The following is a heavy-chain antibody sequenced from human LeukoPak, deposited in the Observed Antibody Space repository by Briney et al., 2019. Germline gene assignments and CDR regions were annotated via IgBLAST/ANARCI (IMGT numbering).Heavy chain of an antibody. V-gene: IGHV3-30*18. CDR1: GFTFSSYG. CDR3: AKDSGEWLDQYYFDY. J-gene: IGHJ4*02. Sequence: GRSLRLSCAASGFTFSSYGMHWVRQAPGKGLEWVAVISYDGSNKYCADSVKGRFTISRDNSKNTLYLQMNSLRAEDTAVYYCAKDSGEWLDQYYFDYWGQGTLVTVSS. CDR2: ISYDGSNK. D-gene: IGHD6-19*01.